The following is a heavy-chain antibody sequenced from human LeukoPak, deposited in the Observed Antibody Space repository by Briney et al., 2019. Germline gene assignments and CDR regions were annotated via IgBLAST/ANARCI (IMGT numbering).Heavy chain of an antibody. Sequence: ASVKVSCKASGYTFTGYYMHWVRQAPGQGLEWMGWINPNSGGTNYAQKFQGRVTMTRDTFISTAYMELSRLRSDDTAVYYCARVGAMMNWFDPWGQGTLVTVSS. J-gene: IGHJ5*02. CDR2: INPNSGGT. CDR1: GYTFTGYY. CDR3: ARVGAMMNWFDP. D-gene: IGHD3-22*01. V-gene: IGHV1-2*02.